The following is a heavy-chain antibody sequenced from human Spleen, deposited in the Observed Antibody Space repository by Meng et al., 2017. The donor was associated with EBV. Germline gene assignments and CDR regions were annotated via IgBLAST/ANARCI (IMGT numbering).Heavy chain of an antibody. D-gene: IGHD3-16*01. J-gene: IGHJ5*02. Sequence: QVQLEEPGPGLVKLSGTLSLPCAVSGGSISSSIWWSWVRQTPGKGLEWIGEIYHSGSTSYNPSLESRVTISVDKSKNQIFLKLRSVTAADTAVYYCAQRERWGLDPWGQGTLVTVSS. V-gene: IGHV4-4*02. CDR1: GGSISSSIW. CDR3: AQRERWGLDP. CDR2: IYHSGST.